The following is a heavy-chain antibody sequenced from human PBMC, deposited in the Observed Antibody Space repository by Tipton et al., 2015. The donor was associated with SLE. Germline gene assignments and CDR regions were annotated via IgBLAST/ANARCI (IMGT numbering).Heavy chain of an antibody. J-gene: IGHJ4*02. D-gene: IGHD4-17*01. CDR1: GGSISSYY. V-gene: IGHV4-59*08. CDR3: ASGTVTTIDY. Sequence: TLSLTCTVSGGSISSYYWSWIRQPPGKGLEWIGSIYHSGTTNYNPSLKTRVNISVDTSKNQFSLRLTSVSATDTAVYYCASGTVTTIDYWGQGTLVTVSS. CDR2: IYHSGTT.